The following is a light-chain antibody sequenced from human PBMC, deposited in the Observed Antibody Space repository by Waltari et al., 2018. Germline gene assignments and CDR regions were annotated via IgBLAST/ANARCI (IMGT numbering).Light chain of an antibody. CDR1: QSVSNN. J-gene: IGKJ2*01. CDR2: AAS. V-gene: IGKV3-15*01. CDR3: QQYNEWPYT. Sequence: ETVMIQSPATLSVSPGEIATLSCRASQSVSNNVDWFQQTLGQAPRLLIYAASSRSTNIPGRFGGSGSGTDFTLTISSLQSEDFAVYYCQQYNEWPYTFGQGTVLEI.